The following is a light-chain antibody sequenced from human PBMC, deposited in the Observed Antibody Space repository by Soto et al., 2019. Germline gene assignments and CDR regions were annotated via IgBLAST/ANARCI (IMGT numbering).Light chain of an antibody. CDR1: QSISSY. CDR3: QQSYSTPK. Sequence: DIQMTQSPSSLSPSVGDRVTITCRASQSISSYLNWYQQKPGKAPKLLIYAASSLQSGVPSRFSGSGSGTDFTLTISSLQPEDFATYYCQQSYSTPKFGQGTKVDIK. V-gene: IGKV1-39*01. CDR2: AAS. J-gene: IGKJ1*01.